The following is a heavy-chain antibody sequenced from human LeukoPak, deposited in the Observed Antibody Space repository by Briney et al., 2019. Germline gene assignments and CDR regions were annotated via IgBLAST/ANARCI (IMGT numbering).Heavy chain of an antibody. CDR1: GFTFNTYA. CDR3: ARDYVSHNGVYDCFEF. CDR2: IGAADT. D-gene: IGHD2-21*01. V-gene: IGHV3-23*01. J-gene: IGHJ4*02. Sequence: PGRSLRLSCAASGFTFNTYAMSWVRQVPGKGPEWVATIGAADTYYAGSVKGRFTISRDDSKNTVFLQMDSLRAEDTAVYYCARDYVSHNGVYDCFEFWGQGTQVTVSS.